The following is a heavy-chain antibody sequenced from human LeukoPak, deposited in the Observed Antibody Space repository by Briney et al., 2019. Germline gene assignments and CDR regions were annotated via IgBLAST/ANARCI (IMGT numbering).Heavy chain of an antibody. CDR3: ARDLGRAGVYYYYGMDV. J-gene: IGHJ6*01. CDR2: IYDGGST. D-gene: IGHD3-10*01. Sequence: GGSLRLSCAASGFTVSSNYMSWARQAPGKGLEWVSVIYDGGSTYYADSVKGRFTISRDNSKNTLYLQMNSLRAEDTAVYYCARDLGRAGVYYYYGMDVWGHGTTVSVSS. V-gene: IGHV3-53*01. CDR1: GFTVSSNY.